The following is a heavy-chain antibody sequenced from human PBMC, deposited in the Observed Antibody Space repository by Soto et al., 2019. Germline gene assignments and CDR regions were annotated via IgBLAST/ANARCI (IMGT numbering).Heavy chain of an antibody. V-gene: IGHV1-18*01. D-gene: IGHD2-15*01. CDR2: ISAYNGNT. Sequence: ASVKVSSKASGYTFTSYGTGWVRQAPGQGLEWMGWISAYNGNTNYAQKLQGRVTMTTDTSTSTAYTELRSLRSDDTAVYYCARVGRYCSGGSCYSGDAFDIWG. CDR1: GYTFTSYG. CDR3: ARVGRYCSGGSCYSGDAFDI. J-gene: IGHJ3*02.